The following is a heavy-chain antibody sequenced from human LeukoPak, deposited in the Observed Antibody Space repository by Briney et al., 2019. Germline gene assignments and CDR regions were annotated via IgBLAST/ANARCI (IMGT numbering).Heavy chain of an antibody. V-gene: IGHV1-46*01. CDR3: ARDLTSPIVGATSFDY. D-gene: IGHD1-26*01. CDR2: INPSGGST. CDR1: GYTFTSYY. J-gene: IGHJ4*02. Sequence: ASVKVSCKASGYTFTSYYMHWVRQAPGQGLEWMGIINPSGGSTSYAQKFQGRVTMTRDTSTSTVYMELSSLRSEDTAVYYCARDLTSPIVGATSFDYWGQGTLVTVSS.